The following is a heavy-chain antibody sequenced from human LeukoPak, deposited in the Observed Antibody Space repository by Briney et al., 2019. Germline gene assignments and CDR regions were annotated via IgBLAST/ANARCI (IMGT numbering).Heavy chain of an antibody. D-gene: IGHD5-18*01. Sequence: GASVKLSCKASGYTFTDYYMHWVRQAPGQGLEWMGWINPNSGGTNYAQKFQGRVTMTRDTSISTAYMELSRLRSDDTAVYYCARVTSYGAWYYFDYWGQGTLVTVSS. CDR2: INPNSGGT. J-gene: IGHJ4*02. CDR1: GYTFTDYY. V-gene: IGHV1-2*02. CDR3: ARVTSYGAWYYFDY.